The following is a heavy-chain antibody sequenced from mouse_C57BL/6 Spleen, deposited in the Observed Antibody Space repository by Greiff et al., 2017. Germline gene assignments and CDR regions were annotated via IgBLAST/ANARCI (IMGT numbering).Heavy chain of an antibody. CDR2: IRRKSSNYAT. D-gene: IGHD1-1*01. CDR1: GFTFNTYA. CDR3: VRDYYGFDY. J-gene: IGHJ2*01. Sequence: EVQVVESGGGLVQPKGSLKLSCAASGFTFNTYAMHWVRQAPGKGLEWVARIRRKSSNYATYYADSVKDRFTISRDDSQSMLYLQMNNLKTEDTAMYYCVRDYYGFDYWGQGTTLTVSS. V-gene: IGHV10-3*01.